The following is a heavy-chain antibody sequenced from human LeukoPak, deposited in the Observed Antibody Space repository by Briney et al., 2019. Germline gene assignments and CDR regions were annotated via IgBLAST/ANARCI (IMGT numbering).Heavy chain of an antibody. J-gene: IGHJ4*02. CDR1: GFTFSSYS. CDR3: ARAGYYLSPYFFDY. D-gene: IGHD3-3*01. CDR2: ISSSSSYI. Sequence: GGSLRLSCAASGFTFSSYSMNWVRQAPGKGLEWVSSISSSSSYIYYSDSVKGRFTISRDNSKNTLYLQMNSLRAEDTAVYYCARAGYYLSPYFFDYWGQGTLVTVSS. V-gene: IGHV3-21*01.